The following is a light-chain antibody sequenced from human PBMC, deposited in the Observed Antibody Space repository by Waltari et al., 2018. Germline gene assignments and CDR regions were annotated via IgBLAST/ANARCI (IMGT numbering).Light chain of an antibody. CDR1: SSNFGTNDF. Sequence: QSALTQPASVSGSPGQSITISCLGTSSNFGTNDFVSWYQQRPGNAPKLLIYEAFKRPSGVSNRFSGSKSGNTASLTISGLQPEDGADYYCCSSAGSSLFLLFGGGTRLTVL. CDR2: EAF. J-gene: IGLJ3*02. V-gene: IGLV2-23*01. CDR3: CSSAGSSLFLL.